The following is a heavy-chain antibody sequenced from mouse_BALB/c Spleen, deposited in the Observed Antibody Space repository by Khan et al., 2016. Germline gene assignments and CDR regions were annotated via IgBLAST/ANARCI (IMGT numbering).Heavy chain of an antibody. CDR3: ARGDYVGYYAMDY. CDR1: GYSFTGYY. D-gene: IGHD2-4*01. CDR2: ISCYNGAT. V-gene: IGHV1S34*01. Sequence: LVKTGASVKISCKASGYSFTGYYIHWVKQSHGKGLEWIGYISCYNGATNYKQKFRGKATFTVDTSSSTAYMQFNSLTSADSAVYYCARGDYVGYYAMDYWGQGSSVTVSS. J-gene: IGHJ4*01.